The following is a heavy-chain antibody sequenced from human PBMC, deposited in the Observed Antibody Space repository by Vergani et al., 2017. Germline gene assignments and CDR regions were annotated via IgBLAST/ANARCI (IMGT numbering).Heavy chain of an antibody. V-gene: IGHV4-61*01. D-gene: IGHD1-26*01. J-gene: IGHJ4*02. CDR2: IYYSGST. CDR3: ARGGWEPYYFDY. Sequence: QVQLQESGPGLVKPSETLSLTCTVSGGSVSSGSYYWSWIRQPPGKGLEWIGYIYYSGSTIYNPSLKSRVTISVDTSKNQFSLKLSSVTAADTAVYYCARGGWEPYYFDYWGQGTLVTVSS. CDR1: GGSVSSGSYY.